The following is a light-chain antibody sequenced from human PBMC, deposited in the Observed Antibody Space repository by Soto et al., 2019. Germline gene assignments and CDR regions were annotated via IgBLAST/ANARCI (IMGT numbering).Light chain of an antibody. CDR1: SSNIGSNS. J-gene: IGLJ1*01. CDR3: ATWDDSLSGFV. Sequence: QSVLTQAPSVSGTPGQRVTISCSGSSSNIGSNSVYWYQHLTGTAPKLLIYRNNQRPSGVPDRISGSKSDTSASLAIGGLRSEDEADYYCATWDDSLSGFVFGTGTKVTAL. V-gene: IGLV1-47*01. CDR2: RNN.